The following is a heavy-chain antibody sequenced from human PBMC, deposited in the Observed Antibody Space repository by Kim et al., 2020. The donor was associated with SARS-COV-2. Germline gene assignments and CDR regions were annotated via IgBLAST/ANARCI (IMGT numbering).Heavy chain of an antibody. CDR3: ASRSSSGMDV. Sequence: NKYYADSVKGRFTNSRDNSKNPLYLQMTSLRAEDTAVYYCASRSSSGMDVWGQGTTVTVSS. V-gene: IGHV3-33*01. J-gene: IGHJ6*02. CDR2: NK. D-gene: IGHD6-6*01.